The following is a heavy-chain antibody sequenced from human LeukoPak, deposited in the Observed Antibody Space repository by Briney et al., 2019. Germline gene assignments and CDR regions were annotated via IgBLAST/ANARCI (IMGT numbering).Heavy chain of an antibody. V-gene: IGHV4-34*01. CDR1: GGSFSDYY. J-gene: IGHJ4*01. D-gene: IGHD3-22*01. CDR3: ARVQDFETRGYYLGY. CDR2: INHSGST. Sequence: SETLSLTCAVSGGSFSDYYWKWVRQPPGKGLEWIGEINHSGSTNYNPSLKSRVTMSVDTFKNQFSLTLSSVTAADTAVYYGARVQDFETRGYYLGYWGHGTLVTVSS.